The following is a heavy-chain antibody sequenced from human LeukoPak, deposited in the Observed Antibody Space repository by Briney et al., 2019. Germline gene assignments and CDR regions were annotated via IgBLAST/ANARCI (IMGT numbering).Heavy chain of an antibody. CDR2: IHYSGPT. CDR1: GGSISSYY. CDR3: ARYGMTSATAWGFDY. V-gene: IGHV4-59*01. Sequence: PSESLSLTCTVSGGSISSYYWRWIRQPPGKGLEWIGHIHYSGPTNYNPSLKRRVAISVDTSKKQFSLKLSSVTAADTAVYYCARYGMTSATAWGFDYWGQGTLVTVSS. D-gene: IGHD4-17*01. J-gene: IGHJ4*02.